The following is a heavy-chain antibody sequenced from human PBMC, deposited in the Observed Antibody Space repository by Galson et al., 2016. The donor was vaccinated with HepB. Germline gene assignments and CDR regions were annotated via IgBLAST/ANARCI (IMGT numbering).Heavy chain of an antibody. CDR1: GGSISSYY. D-gene: IGHD3/OR15-3a*01. J-gene: IGHJ4*02. V-gene: IGHV4-59*01. Sequence: SETLSLTCTVSGGSISSYYWSWIRQPPGQGLEWLGYIYYIWSTNYNPSLKSRATISLDTSKNQFPLKLSSVTAADTAMYYCARALPDWGYFDPWGQGTLVTVSS. CDR2: IYYIWST. CDR3: ARALPDWGYFDP.